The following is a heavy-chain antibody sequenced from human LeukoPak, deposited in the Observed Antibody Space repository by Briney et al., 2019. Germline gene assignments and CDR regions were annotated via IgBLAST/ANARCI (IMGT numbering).Heavy chain of an antibody. CDR3: ARDLDGSGNYHWFDP. CDR2: VNGDGSRT. CDR1: GFTFSSYW. J-gene: IGHJ5*02. V-gene: IGHV3-74*01. D-gene: IGHD3-10*01. Sequence: GGSLRLSCAASGFTFSSYWMHWVRQAQGKWLVWVSRVNGDGSRTSNADSVKGRFTISRDNAKNTLYLQMNSLRAEDTAVYYCARDLDGSGNYHWFDPWGQGTLVTVSS.